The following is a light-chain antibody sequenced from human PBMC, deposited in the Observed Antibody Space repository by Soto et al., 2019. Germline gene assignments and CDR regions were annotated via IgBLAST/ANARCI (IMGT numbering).Light chain of an antibody. V-gene: IGKV3D-20*02. CDR1: QSVSIN. Sequence: EIVLTQSPGTLSLSPGERATLSCRAIQSVSINYLAWYQQKPGQAPRLLIYAASIRATGIPDRFSGSGSGTDFTLTISSLEPEDFAVYYCQQRSNWPPGTFGQGTKVDIK. J-gene: IGKJ1*01. CDR2: AAS. CDR3: QQRSNWPPGT.